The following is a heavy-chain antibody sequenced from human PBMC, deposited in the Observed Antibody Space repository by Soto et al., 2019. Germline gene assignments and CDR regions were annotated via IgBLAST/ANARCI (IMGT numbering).Heavy chain of an antibody. Sequence: EVQLVEFGGGLIKPGGSLRLSCAASGFTFSNSWMDWVRQTPGKGLEWVGRIQSKTDGGTTDYAAPVKGRFSISRDDSQSTLYLQMNSLKTEDTAVYYWTTLLGRGYWVDYYGMEVWCQGTTVTFSS. J-gene: IGHJ6*02. CDR3: TTLLGRGYWVDYYGMEV. D-gene: IGHD5-12*01. CDR2: IQSKTDGGTT. V-gene: IGHV3-15*07. CDR1: GFTFSNSW.